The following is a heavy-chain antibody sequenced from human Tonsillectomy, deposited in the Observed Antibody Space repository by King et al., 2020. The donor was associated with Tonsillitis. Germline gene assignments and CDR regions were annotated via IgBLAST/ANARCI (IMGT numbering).Heavy chain of an antibody. CDR2: ISVYYGNT. CDR3: ARNYYDSTGFSYCIFDF. D-gene: IGHD3-22*01. Sequence: VQLVESAAEVKKPGASVKVSCKASGYIFTSNSISWVRQAPGQGLEWMGWISVYYGNTSYAQKLQGRVTMTTDTSTSTAYMELRSLRSDDTAVYYCARNYYDSTGFSYCIFDFWGQGTLVTVSA. V-gene: IGHV1-18*04. J-gene: IGHJ4*02. CDR1: GYIFTSNS.